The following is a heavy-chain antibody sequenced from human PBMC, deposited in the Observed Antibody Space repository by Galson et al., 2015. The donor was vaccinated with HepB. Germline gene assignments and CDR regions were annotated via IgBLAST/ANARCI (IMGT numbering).Heavy chain of an antibody. J-gene: IGHJ4*02. CDR2: IYHSGST. Sequence: SETLSLTCTVSGYSISSAYYWGWIRQPPGKGLEWIGNIYHSGSTYYTPSLQSRVTISVDTSKNQFSLRLSSVTAADTAVYYCARSVAVAGTARADYWGQGTLVTVSS. CDR3: ARSVAVAGTARADY. CDR1: GYSISSAYY. D-gene: IGHD6-19*01. V-gene: IGHV4-38-2*02.